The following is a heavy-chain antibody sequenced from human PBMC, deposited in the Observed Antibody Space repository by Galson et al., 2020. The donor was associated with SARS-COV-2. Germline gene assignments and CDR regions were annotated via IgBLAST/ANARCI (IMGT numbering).Heavy chain of an antibody. CDR1: GGSISSSSYS. CDR2: IYYSGST. D-gene: IGHD6-13*01. J-gene: IGHJ4*02. CDR3: ASFGRIGSVIAAAGTGFDY. V-gene: IGHV4-39*01. Sequence: ASETLSLTCTVSGGSISSSSYSWGWIRQPPGKGLEWIGSIYYSGSTYYNPSLKSRVTISVDTSKNQFSLKLSSVTAADTAVYYCASFGRIGSVIAAAGTGFDYWGQGTLVTVSS.